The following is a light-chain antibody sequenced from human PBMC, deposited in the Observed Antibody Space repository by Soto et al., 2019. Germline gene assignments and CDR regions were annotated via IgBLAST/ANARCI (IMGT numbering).Light chain of an antibody. CDR1: SSDVGGYNY. Sequence: QSVLTQPRSVSGSPGQSVTISCTGTSSDVGGYNYVSWYQQYPGKAPKVIIYDVSKRPSGVPDRFSGSKSGNTASLTISGLQAEDESDYYCCSYAGSYTVVFGGGTKLTVL. CDR3: CSYAGSYTVV. CDR2: DVS. J-gene: IGLJ2*01. V-gene: IGLV2-11*01.